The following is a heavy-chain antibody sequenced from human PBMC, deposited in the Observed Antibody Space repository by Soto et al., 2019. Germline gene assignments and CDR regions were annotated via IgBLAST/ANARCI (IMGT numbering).Heavy chain of an antibody. D-gene: IGHD2-21*02. Sequence: GGSLRLSCAASGFTFSSYSMNWVRQAPGKGLEWVSSISSSSSYIYYADSVKGRFTISRDNAKNSLYLQMNSLRAEDTAVYYCAKGFIVVVTVIRPDDAFDVWGQGTLVTVSS. CDR1: GFTFSSYS. J-gene: IGHJ3*01. V-gene: IGHV3-21*01. CDR2: ISSSSSYI. CDR3: AKGFIVVVTVIRPDDAFDV.